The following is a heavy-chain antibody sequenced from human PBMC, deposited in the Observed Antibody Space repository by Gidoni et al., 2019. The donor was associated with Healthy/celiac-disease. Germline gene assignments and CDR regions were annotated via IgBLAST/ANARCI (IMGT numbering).Heavy chain of an antibody. CDR2: INHRGST. J-gene: IGHJ6*03. CDR1: GGSFSGYY. Sequence: QVQLQQWGAGLLKPSETLSLTCAVYGGSFSGYYWSGIRKPPGKGLEWIGEINHRGSTNYNPSLKSRVTISVDTSKNQFSLKLSSVTAADTAVYYCARGGNYYVLSSKRYNYYMDVWGKGTTVTVSS. V-gene: IGHV4-34*01. D-gene: IGHD3-10*02. CDR3: ARGGNYYVLSSKRYNYYMDV.